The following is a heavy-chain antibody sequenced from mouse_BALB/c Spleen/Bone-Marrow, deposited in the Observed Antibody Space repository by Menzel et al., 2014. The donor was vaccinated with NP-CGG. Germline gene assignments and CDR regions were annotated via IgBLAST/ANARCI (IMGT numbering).Heavy chain of an antibody. CDR3: AREVVATDFFDY. J-gene: IGHJ2*01. CDR2: MNPFNDGT. V-gene: IGHV1-14*01. CDR1: RYTFTSYV. D-gene: IGHD1-1*01. Sequence: EVQLQQSGPELVKPGASVKMSCKASRYTFTSYVFHWVKQKPGQGLEWIGFMNPFNDGTKYNEKFKDKATLTSDKSSSTAYMELSSLTSEDSAVYYCAREVVATDFFDYWGQGTTLTVSS.